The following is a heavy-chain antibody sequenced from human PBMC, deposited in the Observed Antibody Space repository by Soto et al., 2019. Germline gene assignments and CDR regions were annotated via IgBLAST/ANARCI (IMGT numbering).Heavy chain of an antibody. V-gene: IGHV3-72*01. D-gene: IGHD2-8*01. CDR2: ARNKANSYTT. Sequence: GGTLRLSCAASGFTFSDDHIDYARQAPGKGLEWVGRARNKANSYTTAYAASVKGRFTISRDDSKNSLSLQMNSLQTEDTAVYYCARIMGTSVDLWG. CDR3: ARIMGTSVDL. CDR1: GFTFSDDH. J-gene: IGHJ4*01.